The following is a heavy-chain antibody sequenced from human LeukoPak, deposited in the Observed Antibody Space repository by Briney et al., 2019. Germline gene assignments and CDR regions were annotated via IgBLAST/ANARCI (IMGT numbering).Heavy chain of an antibody. D-gene: IGHD6-6*01. V-gene: IGHV3-48*01. CDR3: ARDLGIAARLFDY. CDR1: GFTFSSYS. CDR2: ISSSSSTI. Sequence: GGSLRLSCAASGFTFSSYSMNWVRQAPGKGLEWVSYISSSSSTIYYADSVKGRFTISRDNAKNSPYLQMNSLRAEDTAVYYCARDLGIAARLFDYWGQGTLVTVSS. J-gene: IGHJ4*02.